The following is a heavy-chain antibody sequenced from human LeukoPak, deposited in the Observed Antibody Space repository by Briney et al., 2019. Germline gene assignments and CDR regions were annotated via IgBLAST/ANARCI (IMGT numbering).Heavy chain of an antibody. CDR1: GGSISTYY. V-gene: IGHV4-59*12. D-gene: IGHD4/OR15-4a*01. CDR3: ARLGLWGYYFDY. J-gene: IGHJ4*02. Sequence: SETLSLTCTVSGGSISTYYWSWIRQPPGKGLECIGYMYYSGSTNYSPSLKSRVTISVDTSKNQFSLKLSSVTAADTAVYYCARLGLWGYYFDYWGQGTLVTVSS. CDR2: MYYSGST.